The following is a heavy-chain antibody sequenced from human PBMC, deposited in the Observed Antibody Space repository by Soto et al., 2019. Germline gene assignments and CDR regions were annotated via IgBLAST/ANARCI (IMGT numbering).Heavy chain of an antibody. J-gene: IGHJ1*01. CDR2: IYSGGST. D-gene: IGHD3-22*01. CDR1: RFTVSSNY. V-gene: IGHV3-66*01. Sequence: SGGSLRLSCAASRFTVSSNYMSWVRQAPGKGLEWVSVIYSGGSTYYADSVKGRFTISRDNSKNTLYLQMNSLRAEDTAVYYCARDGYDSSGYYPEYFQHWGQGTLVTVSS. CDR3: ARDGYDSSGYYPEYFQH.